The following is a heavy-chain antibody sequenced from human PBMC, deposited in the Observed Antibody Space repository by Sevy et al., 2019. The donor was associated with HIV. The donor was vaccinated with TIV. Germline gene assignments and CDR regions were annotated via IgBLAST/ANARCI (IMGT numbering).Heavy chain of an antibody. D-gene: IGHD2-8*01. CDR3: AREGCTRPHDY. CDR2: LSFGCGKI. Sequence: GGSLRLSCAASGFAFYDYSMSWIRQAPGKGLEWVATLSFGCGKINYADSVKGRFTISRDNSKNTFYLQMDNLRVDDTALSYGAREGCTRPHDYWGQGTRVTVSS. J-gene: IGHJ4*02. CDR1: GFAFYDYS. V-gene: IGHV3-23*01.